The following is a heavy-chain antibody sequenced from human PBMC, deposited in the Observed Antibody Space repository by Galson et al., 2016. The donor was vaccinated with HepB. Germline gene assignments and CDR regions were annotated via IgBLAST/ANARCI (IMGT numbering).Heavy chain of an antibody. V-gene: IGHV3-23*01. CDR1: GFTSRSYD. CDR3: AKGGFRLLDT. D-gene: IGHD3-10*01. Sequence: SLRLSCAASGFTSRSYDMSWVRQAPGKGLEWVSGINYSGSNTYYADSVKGRFIISRDNSKTALYLQMNSLRAEDTAVYYCAKGGFRLLDTWGQGTLVTVSS. CDR2: INYSGSNT. J-gene: IGHJ5*02.